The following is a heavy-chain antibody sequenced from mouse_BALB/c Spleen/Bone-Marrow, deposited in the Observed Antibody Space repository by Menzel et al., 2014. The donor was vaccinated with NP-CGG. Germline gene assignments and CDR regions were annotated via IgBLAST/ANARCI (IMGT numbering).Heavy chain of an antibody. J-gene: IGHJ4*01. CDR3: ARHDGYYAMDY. CDR1: GFTFSSYA. CDR2: ISSGGSYT. D-gene: IGHD2-3*01. V-gene: IGHV5-9-3*01. Sequence: EVQLVESGGGLVKPGGSLKLSCAASGFTFSSYAMSWVRQTPEKRLEWVATISSGGSYTYYPDSVKGRFTISRDNAKNTLYLQMSNLRSEDTAMYYCARHDGYYAMDYWGQGTSVTVSS.